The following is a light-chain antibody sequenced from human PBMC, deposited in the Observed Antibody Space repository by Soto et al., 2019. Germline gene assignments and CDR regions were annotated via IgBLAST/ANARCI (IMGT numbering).Light chain of an antibody. CDR3: QQYNNYWT. Sequence: DIQMTQSPSTLSASVGDRVTITCRASQSISSGLAWYQQKPGQAPKFLIYKASRLQSGVPSRFSGSGSRTEFTLTISSLQPDDFATYYCQQYNNYWTFGQGTKVEIK. V-gene: IGKV1-5*03. CDR1: QSISSG. CDR2: KAS. J-gene: IGKJ1*01.